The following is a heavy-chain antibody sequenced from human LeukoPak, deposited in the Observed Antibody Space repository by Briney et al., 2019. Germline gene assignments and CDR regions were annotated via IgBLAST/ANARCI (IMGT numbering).Heavy chain of an antibody. CDR2: IIPIFGTA. J-gene: IGHJ5*02. CDR1: GGTFSNYA. V-gene: IGHV1-69*06. D-gene: IGHD3-10*01. CDR3: ARGETELLWFGP. Sequence: SVKVSCKASGGTFSNYAISWVRQAPGQGLEWMGGIIPIFGTANYAQKFQGRVTITADKSTSTAYMELSSLRSEDTAVYYCARGETELLWFGPWGQGTLVTVSS.